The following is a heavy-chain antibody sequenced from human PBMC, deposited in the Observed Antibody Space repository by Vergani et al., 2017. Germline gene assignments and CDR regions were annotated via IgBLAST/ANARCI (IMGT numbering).Heavy chain of an antibody. CDR1: GFTFSSYG. J-gene: IGHJ4*02. CDR2: ISYDGSNK. V-gene: IGHV3-30*03. CDR3: ARDPDSSSWYAGPDY. D-gene: IGHD6-13*01. Sequence: QVQLVESGGGVVQPGRSLRLSCAASGFTFSSYGMHWVRQAPGKGLEWVAVISYDGSNKYYADSVKGRFTISRDNSKNTLYLQMNSLRAEDTAVYYCARDPDSSSWYAGPDYWGQGTLVTVSS.